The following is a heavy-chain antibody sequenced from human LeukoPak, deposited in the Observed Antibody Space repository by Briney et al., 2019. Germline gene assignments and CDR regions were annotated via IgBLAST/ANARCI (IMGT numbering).Heavy chain of an antibody. V-gene: IGHV1-18*01. CDR3: ARNYYDSSGYLGAFDI. D-gene: IGHD3-22*01. CDR2: ISAYNGNT. CDR1: GYTFTSYG. Sequence: GASVKVSCKASGYTFTSYGISWVRQAPGQGLEWMGWISAYNGNTNYVQKFQGRVTMTTDTSTSTAYMELRSLRSDDTAVYYCARNYYDSSGYLGAFDIWGQGTMVTVSS. J-gene: IGHJ3*02.